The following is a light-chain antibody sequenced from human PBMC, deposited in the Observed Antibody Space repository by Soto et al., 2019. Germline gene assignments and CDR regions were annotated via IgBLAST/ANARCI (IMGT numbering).Light chain of an antibody. Sequence: EIVLTQSPGTLSLSPGERATLSCRASQSVSSSYLAWYQQKPGQAPRLLIYGASSSATGIPDRFSGSGSGTAFTLTISILEPEDFAVYYGQQYRSSTAYTFGQGTKLEIK. J-gene: IGKJ2*01. V-gene: IGKV3-20*01. CDR1: QSVSSSY. CDR2: GAS. CDR3: QQYRSSTAYT.